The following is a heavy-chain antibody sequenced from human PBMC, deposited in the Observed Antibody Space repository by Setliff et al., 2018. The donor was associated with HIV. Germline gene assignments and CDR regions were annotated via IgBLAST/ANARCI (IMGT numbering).Heavy chain of an antibody. CDR2: ITPSDGST. J-gene: IGHJ4*02. CDR3: AREYHVGTECPRLANYFDF. V-gene: IGHV1-46*01. Sequence: GASVKVSCKASGYTFTNSFMHWVRRAPGQGLEWMGIITPSDGSTTYAGNFQDRVTMTSDTSTSTFYMELSSLGSEDTAIYYCAREYHVGTECPRLANYFDFWGQGTLVTVSS. CDR1: GYTFTNSF. D-gene: IGHD6-19*01.